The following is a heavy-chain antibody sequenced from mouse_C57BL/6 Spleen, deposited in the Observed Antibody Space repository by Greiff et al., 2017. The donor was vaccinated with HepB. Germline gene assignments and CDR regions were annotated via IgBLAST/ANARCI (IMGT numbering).Heavy chain of an antibody. CDR2: IYPGDGDT. D-gene: IGHD1-1*01. CDR1: GYAFSSSW. V-gene: IGHV1-82*01. Sequence: VQLVESGPELVKPGASVKISCKASGYAFSSSWMNWVKQRPGKGLEWIGRIYPGDGDTNYNGKFKGKATLTADKSSSTAYMQLSSLTSEDSAVYFCARLTTVVGYYFDYWGQGTTLTVSS. J-gene: IGHJ2*01. CDR3: ARLTTVVGYYFDY.